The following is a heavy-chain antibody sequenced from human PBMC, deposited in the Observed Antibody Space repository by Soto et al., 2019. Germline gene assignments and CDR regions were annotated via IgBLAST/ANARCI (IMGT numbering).Heavy chain of an antibody. CDR1: GASVSSNSAA. D-gene: IGHD3-3*01. CDR3: ATSRIAIFGVVLGIDC. J-gene: IGHJ4*02. Sequence: SQPLSLTCAIAGASVSSNSAAWNWIRQSPSRGLEWLGRTYYRSKWYNDYAVSVKSRITINPDTSKNQFSLQLNSVTPEDTAVYYCATSRIAIFGVVLGIDCWGRGTLVTVSS. V-gene: IGHV6-1*01. CDR2: TYYRSKWYN.